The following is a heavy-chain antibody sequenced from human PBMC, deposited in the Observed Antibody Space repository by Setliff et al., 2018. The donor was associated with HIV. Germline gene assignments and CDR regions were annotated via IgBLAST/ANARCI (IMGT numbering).Heavy chain of an antibody. V-gene: IGHV3-15*01. CDR3: TTGTRLVD. J-gene: IGHJ4*02. D-gene: IGHD2-21*01. CDR2: IKSKTDGGTT. CDR1: GFAFSGHQ. Sequence: KTGGSLRLSCAASGFAFSGHQMSWVRQAPGKGLEWVGRIKSKTDGGTTDYAAPVKGRFTISRDDSKNTLYLQMNSLKTEDTAVYYCTTGTRLVDWGQGARVTVSS.